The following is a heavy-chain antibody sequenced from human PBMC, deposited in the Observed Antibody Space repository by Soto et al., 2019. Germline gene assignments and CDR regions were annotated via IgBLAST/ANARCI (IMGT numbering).Heavy chain of an antibody. J-gene: IGHJ4*02. CDR1: EFTFSQHW. CDR3: ARGHYGRDY. CDR2: IYPDGSEK. V-gene: IGHV3-7*01. Sequence: VQLVESGGGLVQPGGSLRLSCVASEFTFSQHWMSWVRQPLGKGLEWVADIYPDGSEKYYVDSVKGRFTISRDNAKNSVYLEMNSLRAEDTAVYYCARGHYGRDYWGQGTLVTVSS. D-gene: IGHD4-17*01.